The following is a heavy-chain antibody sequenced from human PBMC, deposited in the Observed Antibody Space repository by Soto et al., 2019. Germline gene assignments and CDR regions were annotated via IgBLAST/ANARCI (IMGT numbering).Heavy chain of an antibody. CDR1: GFTFSSYA. D-gene: IGHD2-15*01. J-gene: IGHJ4*02. CDR2: ISYDGSNK. CDR3: ARGSGELRVFDY. V-gene: IGHV3-30-3*01. Sequence: GGSLRLSCAASGFTFSSYAMHWVRQAPGKGLEWVAVISYDGSNKYYADSVKGRFTISRGNSKNTLDLQMNSLRAEDTAVYYCARGSGELRVFDYWGQGTLVTVSS.